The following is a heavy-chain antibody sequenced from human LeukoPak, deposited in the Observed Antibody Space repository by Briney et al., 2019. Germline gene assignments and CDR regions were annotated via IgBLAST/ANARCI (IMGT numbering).Heavy chain of an antibody. D-gene: IGHD3-3*01. J-gene: IGHJ6*03. CDR2: INHSGST. V-gene: IGHV4-34*01. CDR1: GGSFSGYY. CDR3: ARGLRFLEWLPHHYYIDV. Sequence: SETLSLTCAVYGGSFSGYYWSWIRQPPGKGLEWIGEINHSGSTNYNPSLKSRVTISVDTSKNQFSLTLTSVTAADTAVYYCARGLRFLEWLPHHYYIDVWGKGTTVTVSS.